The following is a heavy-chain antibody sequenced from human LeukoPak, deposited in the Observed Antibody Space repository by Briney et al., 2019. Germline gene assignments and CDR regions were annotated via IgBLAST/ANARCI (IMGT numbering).Heavy chain of an antibody. CDR1: GFPFSSYW. Sequence: GGSLRLSCAASGFPFSSYWMSWVRQAPGKGLEWVANMKQDGGEKYYVDSVKGRFTISRDNAKNSLYLQMNSLRGEDTAVYYCARNLHDYWGQGTLVTVSS. V-gene: IGHV3-7*01. J-gene: IGHJ4*02. CDR3: ARNLHDY. CDR2: MKQDGGEK.